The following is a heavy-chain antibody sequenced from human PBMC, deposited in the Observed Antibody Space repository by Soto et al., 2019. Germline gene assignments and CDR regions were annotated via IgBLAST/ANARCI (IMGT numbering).Heavy chain of an antibody. CDR3: AKEGIEMNYYGMDV. CDR2: ISYDGSNK. V-gene: IGHV3-30*18. Sequence: QVQLVESGGGVVQPGRSLRLSCAASGFTFSSYGMHWVRQAPGKGLEWVAVISYDGSNKYYADSVKGRFTISRDNSKNTLYLQMNSLRAEDTAVYYCAKEGIEMNYYGMDVWGQGTTVTVSS. CDR1: GFTFSSYG. J-gene: IGHJ6*02.